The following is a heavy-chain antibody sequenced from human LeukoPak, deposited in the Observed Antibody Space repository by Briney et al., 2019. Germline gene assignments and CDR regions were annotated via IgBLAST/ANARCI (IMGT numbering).Heavy chain of an antibody. CDR3: ARGGNWNYFGAPSRGP. J-gene: IGHJ5*02. CDR1: GYTFTDYY. V-gene: IGHV1-46*03. CDR2: INPSGGST. Sequence: ASVKVSCKASGYTFTDYYIHWVRQAPGQGLEWMGIINPSGGSTSYAQKFQGRVTMTRDTSTSTVYMELSSLRSEDTAVYYCARGGNWNYFGAPSRGPWGQGTLVTVSS. D-gene: IGHD1-7*01.